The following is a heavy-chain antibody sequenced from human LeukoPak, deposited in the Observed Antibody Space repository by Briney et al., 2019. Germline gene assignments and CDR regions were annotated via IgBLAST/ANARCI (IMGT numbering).Heavy chain of an antibody. V-gene: IGHV3-74*01. CDR2: INTDGSRT. CDR1: GFTFSSYW. D-gene: IGHD3-10*01. J-gene: IGHJ4*02. Sequence: GGSLRLSCAASGFTFSSYWMHWVRQAPGKGLVWVSRINTDGSRTSYADSVKGRFTISRDNAKNTVYLQMNSLRAEDTAVYYCASGSQSPRYYGSGSYSDYWGQGTLVTVSS. CDR3: ASGSQSPRYYGSGSYSDY.